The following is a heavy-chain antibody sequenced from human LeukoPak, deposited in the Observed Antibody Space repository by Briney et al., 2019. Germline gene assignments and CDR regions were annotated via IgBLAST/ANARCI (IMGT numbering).Heavy chain of an antibody. D-gene: IGHD3-22*01. J-gene: IGHJ3*02. CDR3: ANAGAYYDSNTDAFDI. CDR1: GFTFSNYA. CDR2: MSGSGGST. Sequence: GGSLRLSCAASGFTFSNYAMSWVRQARGKGREWVSAMSGSGGSTYCGDSVKGRFTVSSDNSKNTLYLQLHSLRAEDTAVYYCANAGAYYDSNTDAFDIWGQGTMVTVSS. V-gene: IGHV3-23*01.